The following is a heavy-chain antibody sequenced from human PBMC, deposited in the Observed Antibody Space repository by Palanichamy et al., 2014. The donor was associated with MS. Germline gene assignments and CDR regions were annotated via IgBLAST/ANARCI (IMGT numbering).Heavy chain of an antibody. J-gene: IGHJ5*02. Sequence: QLQLQESGPGLMKPSETLSLTCTVSGGSISGGSYYWAWIRQPPGKGLEWIGSVPHHGTTYYNPSLGGRVSISVDTYRNTFSLKVNSVTASDTAVYYCARPATEFWRGFDPWGQGILVTVSS. CDR2: VPHHGTT. CDR3: ARPATEFWRGFDP. V-gene: IGHV4-39*02. D-gene: IGHD3-3*01. CDR1: GGSISGGSYY.